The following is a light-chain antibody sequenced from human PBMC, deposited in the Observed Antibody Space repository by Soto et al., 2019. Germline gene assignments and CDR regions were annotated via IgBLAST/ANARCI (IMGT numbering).Light chain of an antibody. CDR3: SSYPCRRTLVV. Sequence: QSVLTQLASVSSSHGRSITISCTGTSSDVGGYNFVSWYQQHPGKAPKLMIYDVSNRPSGVSNRVSGSKSGNTASLTISGLQAEDEAAYYCSSYPCRRTLVVFGGGTKVTVL. J-gene: IGLJ2*01. V-gene: IGLV2-14*01. CDR1: SSDVGGYNF. CDR2: DVS.